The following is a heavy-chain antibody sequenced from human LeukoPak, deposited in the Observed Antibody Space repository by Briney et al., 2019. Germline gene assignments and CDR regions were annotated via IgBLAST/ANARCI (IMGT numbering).Heavy chain of an antibody. D-gene: IGHD6-6*01. J-gene: IGHJ4*02. Sequence: SGPTLVKPTQPLTLTCTFSGFSLRTSGVGVGWIRQPPGKALEWLALIYWNDDKRYSPPLKSRLTITKDTSKNQVVRTMTNMDPVDTATYYCAHRIAARPYDYWGQGTLVTVSS. CDR1: GFSLRTSGVG. V-gene: IGHV2-5*01. CDR2: IYWNDDK. CDR3: AHRIAARPYDY.